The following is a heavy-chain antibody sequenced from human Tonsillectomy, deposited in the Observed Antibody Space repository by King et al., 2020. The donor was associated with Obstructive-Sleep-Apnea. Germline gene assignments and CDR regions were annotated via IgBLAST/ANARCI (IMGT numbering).Heavy chain of an antibody. V-gene: IGHV3-7*03. CDR2: IKQDGSDK. J-gene: IGHJ1*01. CDR3: AREAESAWYEQQQYFQH. CDR1: GFTFSRYW. Sequence: VQLVESGGGLVQPGGSLRLSCVASGFTFSRYWMSWVRQAPGRGLDWGANIKQDGSDKYCVDSVKGRFTISRDKAKNSLYLQMNSLRAEDTAVYYCAREAESAWYEQQQYFQHWGQGTLVTVSS. D-gene: IGHD6-19*01.